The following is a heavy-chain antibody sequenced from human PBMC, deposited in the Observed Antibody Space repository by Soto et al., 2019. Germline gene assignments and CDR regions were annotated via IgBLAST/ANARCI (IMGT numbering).Heavy chain of an antibody. CDR2: INPNSGGT. J-gene: IGHJ3*02. D-gene: IGHD1-26*01. Sequence: ASVKVSCKASGYTFTGYYMHWVRQAPGQGLEWMGWINPNSGGTNYAQKFQGWVTMTRDTSISTAYMELSRLRSDDTAVYYCARGDIGSGSYYSAFDIWGQRTMVTVSS. CDR3: ARGDIGSGSYYSAFDI. V-gene: IGHV1-2*04. CDR1: GYTFTGYY.